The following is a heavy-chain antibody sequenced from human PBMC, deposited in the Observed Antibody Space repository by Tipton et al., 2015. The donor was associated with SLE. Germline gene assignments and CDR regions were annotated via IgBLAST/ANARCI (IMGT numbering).Heavy chain of an antibody. J-gene: IGHJ4*02. V-gene: IGHV1-18*01. D-gene: IGHD6-13*01. CDR1: GYTFTHYG. CDR2: ISAYNGNT. CDR3: ARDVPVTAAATLDF. Sequence: QLVQSGAEVKKPGASVKVSCKASGYTFTHYGITWVRQAPGRGLEWVGWISAYNGNTDYAQKVQGRATMTTDTSTATAYMELRSRTSDDTAVYYCARDVPVTAAATLDFWGLGTLVTVSS.